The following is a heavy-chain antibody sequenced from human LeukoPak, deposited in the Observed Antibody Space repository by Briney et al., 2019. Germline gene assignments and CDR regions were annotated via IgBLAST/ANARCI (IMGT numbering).Heavy chain of an antibody. V-gene: IGHV4-39*07. CDR3: ARVSSSWSYYFDY. D-gene: IGHD6-13*01. CDR1: GVSISSSSYN. J-gene: IGHJ4*02. Sequence: SETLSLTCTVSGVSISSSSYNWGWIRQPPGKGLEWIGSIYYSGSTYHNPSLKSRVTISVDTSKNQFSLKLRSVTAADTAVYYCARVSSSWSYYFDYWGQGTLVTVSS. CDR2: IYYSGST.